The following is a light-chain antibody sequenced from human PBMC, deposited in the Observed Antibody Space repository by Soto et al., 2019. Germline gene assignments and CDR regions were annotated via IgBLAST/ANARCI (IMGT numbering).Light chain of an antibody. J-gene: IGLJ1*01. V-gene: IGLV2-18*01. Sequence: QSALTQPPSVSGSPGQSVTISCTGTSSDFGSYNRVSWYQRPPGTGPKLVIYEVSNRPSGIPDRFSGSKSGNTASLTISGLQAEDEAEYYCSLYTTDSTDVFGTGTKLTVL. CDR2: EVS. CDR1: SSDFGSYNR. CDR3: SLYTTDSTDV.